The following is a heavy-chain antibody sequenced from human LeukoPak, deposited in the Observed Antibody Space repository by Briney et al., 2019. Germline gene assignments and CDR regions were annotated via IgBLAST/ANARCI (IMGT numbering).Heavy chain of an antibody. V-gene: IGHV3-64*01. J-gene: IGHJ6*02. CDR2: ISNNGGNT. CDR1: GFTFSSYS. CDR3: ARWYNSLDV. D-gene: IGHD1-1*01. Sequence: GGSLRLSCAASGFTFSSYSMNWVRQAPGKGLEYVSGISNNGGNTYYANAVKGRFTISRDNSKNTVYLQMGSLRVEDMAVYFCARWYNSLDVWGQGTTVTVSS.